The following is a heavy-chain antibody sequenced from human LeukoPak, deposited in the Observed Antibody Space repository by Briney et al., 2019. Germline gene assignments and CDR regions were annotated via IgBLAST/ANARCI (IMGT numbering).Heavy chain of an antibody. J-gene: IGHJ4*02. CDR2: IYPGDSDT. Sequence: GESLKISCKGSGYSFTSYWIGWVRQMPGKGLEWMGIIYPGDSDTRYSPSFQGQVTISADKSISTAYLQWSSLKASDTAMYYCARRRTTVTKIHVAGPLYDYWGQGTLVTVSS. D-gene: IGHD4-17*01. CDR3: ARRRTTVTKIHVAGPLYDY. V-gene: IGHV5-51*01. CDR1: GYSFTSYW.